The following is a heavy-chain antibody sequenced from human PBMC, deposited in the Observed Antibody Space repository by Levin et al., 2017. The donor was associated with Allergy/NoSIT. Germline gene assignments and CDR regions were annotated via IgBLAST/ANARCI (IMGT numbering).Heavy chain of an antibody. CDR1: GFTFGNYA. CDR3: ARFARPAGVYDSSDSFDL. CDR2: FRDTRYT. D-gene: IGHD3-22*01. J-gene: IGHJ3*01. Sequence: GESLKISCAASGFTFGNYAMSWVRQAPGKGLEWVAGFRDTRYTNYADSVNGRFTISSDNYRNMFYLQMNSLRAEDTALYYCARFARPAGVYDSSDSFDLWGQGTMVTVSS. V-gene: IGHV3-23*01.